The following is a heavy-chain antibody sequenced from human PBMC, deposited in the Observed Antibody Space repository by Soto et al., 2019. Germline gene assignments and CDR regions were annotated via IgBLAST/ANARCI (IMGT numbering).Heavy chain of an antibody. Sequence: GGSLRLSCAASGFTFSSYAMSWVRQAPGKGLEWVSAISGSGGSTYYADSVKGRFTISRDNSKNTLYLQMNSLRAEDTAVYYCAKDSPDIVLMVYASYFDYWGQGTLVTVSS. CDR3: AKDSPDIVLMVYASYFDY. D-gene: IGHD2-8*01. V-gene: IGHV3-23*01. J-gene: IGHJ4*02. CDR1: GFTFSSYA. CDR2: ISGSGGST.